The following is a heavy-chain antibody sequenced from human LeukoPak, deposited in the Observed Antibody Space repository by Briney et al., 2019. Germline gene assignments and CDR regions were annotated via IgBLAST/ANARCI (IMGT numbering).Heavy chain of an antibody. CDR3: AKDQGVRFLEWSPGS. CDR1: GFTFSSYG. J-gene: IGHJ4*02. V-gene: IGHV3-30*18. CDR2: ISYDGSNK. D-gene: IGHD3-3*01. Sequence: PGGSLRLSCAASGFTFSSYGMHWVRQAPGKGLEWVAVISYDGSNKYYADSVKGRFTISRDNSKNTLYLQMNSLRAEDTAVYYCAKDQGVRFLEWSPGSWGQGTLVTVSS.